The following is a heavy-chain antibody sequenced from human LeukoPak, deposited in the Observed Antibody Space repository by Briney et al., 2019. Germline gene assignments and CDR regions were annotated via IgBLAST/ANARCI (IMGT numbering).Heavy chain of an antibody. CDR3: ARQSIRRNYFDY. CDR1: GGSISSSSYY. Sequence: SETLSLTCTVSGGSISSSSYYWGWIRQPPGKGLEWIGSIYYSGSTYYNPSLKSRVTISVDTSKNQFSLKLSSVTAADTAVYYCARQSIRRNYFDYWGQGTLVTVSS. D-gene: IGHD6-6*01. CDR2: IYYSGST. V-gene: IGHV4-39*01. J-gene: IGHJ4*02.